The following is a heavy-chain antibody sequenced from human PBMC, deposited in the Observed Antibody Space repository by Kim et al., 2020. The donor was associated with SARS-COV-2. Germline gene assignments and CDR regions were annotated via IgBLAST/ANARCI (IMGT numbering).Heavy chain of an antibody. J-gene: IGHJ4*02. D-gene: IGHD3-22*01. V-gene: IGHV1-69*01. CDR3: ARAENYYDSSGYFSN. Sequence: QKFQGRVTITADESTSTAYMELSSLRSEDTAVYYCARAENYYDSSGYFSNWGQGTLVTVSS.